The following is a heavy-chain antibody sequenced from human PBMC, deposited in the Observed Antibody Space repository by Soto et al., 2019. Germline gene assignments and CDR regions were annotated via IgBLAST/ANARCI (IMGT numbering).Heavy chain of an antibody. J-gene: IGHJ4*02. D-gene: IGHD3-10*01. CDR1: GFTFDDYA. CDR3: AKDSEVRGVIPSHFDY. Sequence: GGSLRLSCAASGFTFDDYAMHWVRQAPGKGLEWVSGISWNSGSIGYADSVKGRFTISRDNAKNSLYLQMNSLRAEDTALYYCAKDSEVRGVIPSHFDYWGQGTLVTVSS. CDR2: ISWNSGSI. V-gene: IGHV3-9*01.